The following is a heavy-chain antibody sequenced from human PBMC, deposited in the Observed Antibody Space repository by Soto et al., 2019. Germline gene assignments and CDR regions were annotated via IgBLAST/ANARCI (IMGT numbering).Heavy chain of an antibody. J-gene: IGHJ4*02. D-gene: IGHD3-16*02. CDR2: ISAYNGNT. V-gene: IGHV1-18*01. CDR3: ASTAGRGMITFGGVIVAPQFDY. CDR1: GYTFTSYG. Sequence: QVQLVQSGAEVKKPGASVKVSCKASGYTFTSYGISWVRQAPGQGLEWMGWISAYNGNTNYAQKLQGRVTMTTDTSTSTAYMELRSLRSDDTAVYYCASTAGRGMITFGGVIVAPQFDYWGQGTLVTVSS.